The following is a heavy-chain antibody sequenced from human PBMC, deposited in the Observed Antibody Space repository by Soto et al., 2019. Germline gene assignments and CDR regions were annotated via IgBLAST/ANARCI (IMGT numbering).Heavy chain of an antibody. D-gene: IGHD5-12*01. CDR2: IYYSGST. V-gene: IGHV4-39*01. Sequence: TSETLSLTCTVSGGSISSSSYYWGWIRQPPGKGLEWIGSIYYSGSTYYNPSLKSRVTISVDTSKNQFSLKLSSVTAADTAVYYCARWSMVATHFDYWGQGTLVTVS. CDR1: GGSISSSSYY. J-gene: IGHJ4*02. CDR3: ARWSMVATHFDY.